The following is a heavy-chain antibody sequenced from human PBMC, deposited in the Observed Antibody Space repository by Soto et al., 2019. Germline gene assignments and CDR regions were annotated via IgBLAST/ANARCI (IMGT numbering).Heavy chain of an antibody. Sequence: QVQLVQSGARVKKPGASVKVSCRAPDYTLTHYVIHWVRHAPGQRLEWMGFINAGSGNTKYSQTFQGRLTFTKDTSASTAYMDLSSLRSEDTAIYYCARGLAADGAWGQGTLVTVSS. V-gene: IGHV1-3*01. J-gene: IGHJ5*02. D-gene: IGHD6-13*01. CDR2: INAGSGNT. CDR1: DYTLTHYV. CDR3: ARGLAADGA.